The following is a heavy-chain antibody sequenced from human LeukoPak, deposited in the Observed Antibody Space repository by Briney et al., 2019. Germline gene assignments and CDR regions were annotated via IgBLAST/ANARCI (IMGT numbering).Heavy chain of an antibody. J-gene: IGHJ1*01. CDR3: ARGHSPVTTKVSYFQH. D-gene: IGHD4-17*01. Sequence: AETLSLTCAVYGGSFSGYYWSWIRQPPGKGLEWIGEIDHSGSTKYKPPLKSRVTILVDTPKNQFSLNLSSVTAADTAVYYCARGHSPVTTKVSYFQHWGQGTLVTVSS. CDR1: GGSFSGYY. CDR2: IDHSGST. V-gene: IGHV4-34*01.